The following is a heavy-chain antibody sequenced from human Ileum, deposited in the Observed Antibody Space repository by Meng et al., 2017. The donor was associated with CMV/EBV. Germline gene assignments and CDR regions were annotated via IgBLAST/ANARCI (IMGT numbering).Heavy chain of an antibody. CDR2: INNRGST. Sequence: GACNFKPQQPPSPVLPVNNSAFSDYYWTWIRQSPGKGLEWIGEINNRGSTNYNPSLKSRVTISIDTSRNQFSLKLTSMTAADTAVYYCARASPQRRFLSYWGQGTLVTVSS. V-gene: IGHV4-34*01. CDR1: NSAFSDYY. CDR3: ARASPQRRFLSY. D-gene: IGHD3-3*01. J-gene: IGHJ4*02.